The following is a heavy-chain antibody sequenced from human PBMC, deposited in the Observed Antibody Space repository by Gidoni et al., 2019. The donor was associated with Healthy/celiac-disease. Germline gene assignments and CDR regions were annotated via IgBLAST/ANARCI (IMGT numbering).Heavy chain of an antibody. J-gene: IGHJ4*02. CDR1: GFTFSSYG. V-gene: IGHV3-33*01. CDR2: IWYDGSNK. CDR3: AREDRWLQNDY. D-gene: IGHD5-12*01. Sequence: QVQLVESGGGVVQPGRSRRLSCAASGFTFSSYGMHWVRQAPGKGLEWVAVIWYDGSNKYYADSVKGRFTISRDNSKNTLYLQMNSLRAEDTAVYYCAREDRWLQNDYWGQGTLVTVSS.